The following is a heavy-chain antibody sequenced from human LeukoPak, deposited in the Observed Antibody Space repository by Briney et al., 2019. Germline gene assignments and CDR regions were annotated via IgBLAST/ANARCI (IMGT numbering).Heavy chain of an antibody. CDR3: ATYTNRLHY. J-gene: IGHJ4*02. Sequence: SETLSLTCTVSSGSISYFYWNWIRQPPGKGLEWIGYIHYTGSTNYNPSLKSRVTISVDTSKNQSSLKLSSVTAADTAVYYCATYTNRLHYWGQGTLVTVSS. V-gene: IGHV4-59*01. CDR2: IHYTGST. D-gene: IGHD2-8*01. CDR1: SGSISYFY.